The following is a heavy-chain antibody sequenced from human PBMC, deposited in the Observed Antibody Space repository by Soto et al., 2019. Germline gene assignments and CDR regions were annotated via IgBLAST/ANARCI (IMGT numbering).Heavy chain of an antibody. J-gene: IGHJ6*03. V-gene: IGHV3-64*01. CDR3: ARDIAAAGSGIWDYYYYYYMDV. CDR2: ISSNGGST. D-gene: IGHD6-13*01. CDR1: GFTFSSYA. Sequence: GGSLRLSCAASGFTFSSYAMHWVRQAPGKGLEYVSAISSNGGSTYYANSVKGRFTISRDNSKNTLYLQMGSLRAEDMAVYYCARDIAAAGSGIWDYYYYYYMDVWGKGTTVTVSS.